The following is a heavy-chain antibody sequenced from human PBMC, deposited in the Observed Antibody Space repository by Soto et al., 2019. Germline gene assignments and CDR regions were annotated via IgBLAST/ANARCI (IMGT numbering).Heavy chain of an antibody. D-gene: IGHD6-13*01. CDR3: ARDGIAAAGTSWFDP. J-gene: IGHJ5*02. CDR1: GYTFTSHA. CDR2: INAGNGNT. Sequence: QVQLVQSGAEEKKPGASVKVSCKASGYTFTSHAMHWVRQAPGQRLEWMGWINAGNGNTKYSQKFQGRDTITTDTSANTADMELSSLRSEDTAVYYCARDGIAAAGTSWFDPWGQGTLVTVSS. V-gene: IGHV1-3*05.